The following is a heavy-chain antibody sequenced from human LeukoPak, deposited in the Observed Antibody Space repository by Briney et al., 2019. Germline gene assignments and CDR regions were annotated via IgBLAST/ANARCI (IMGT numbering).Heavy chain of an antibody. J-gene: IGHJ6*03. CDR1: GYTFTGYY. Sequence: ASVKVSCKASGYTFTGYYMHWVRQAPGQGLEWMGWINPNSGGTNYAQKFQSRVTMTRDTSISTAYMELSRLRSDDTAVYYCARDTAMGNGPRKYYMDVWGKGTTVTISS. D-gene: IGHD5-18*01. V-gene: IGHV1-2*02. CDR3: ARDTAMGNGPRKYYMDV. CDR2: INPNSGGT.